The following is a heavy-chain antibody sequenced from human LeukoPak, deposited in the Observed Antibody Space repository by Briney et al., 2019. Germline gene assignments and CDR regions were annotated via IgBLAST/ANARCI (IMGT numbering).Heavy chain of an antibody. Sequence: SETLSLTCTVSGGSISSSSYYRGWIRQPPGKGLEWIGSIYYSGSTYYNPSLKSRVTISADTSKNQFSLKLSSVTAADTAVYYCARPHPPFIVVVPAAILDWGQGTLVTVSS. D-gene: IGHD2-2*02. CDR3: ARPHPPFIVVVPAAILD. V-gene: IGHV4-39*01. J-gene: IGHJ4*02. CDR1: GGSISSSSYY. CDR2: IYYSGST.